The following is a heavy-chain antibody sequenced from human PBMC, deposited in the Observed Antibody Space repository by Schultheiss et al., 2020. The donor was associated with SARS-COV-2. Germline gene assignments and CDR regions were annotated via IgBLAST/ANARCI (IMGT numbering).Heavy chain of an antibody. V-gene: IGHV3-23*01. D-gene: IGHD5-18*01. J-gene: IGHJ4*02. Sequence: GGSLRLSCAASGFTFSSYAMNWVRQAPGKGLEWVSGTSGSGGRTYYADSVKGRFTISRDNSKNTLYVQMNSLRAEDTAVYYCARASGYSYAYYFDYWGQGTLVTVSS. CDR3: ARASGYSYAYYFDY. CDR1: GFTFSSYA. CDR2: TSGSGGRT.